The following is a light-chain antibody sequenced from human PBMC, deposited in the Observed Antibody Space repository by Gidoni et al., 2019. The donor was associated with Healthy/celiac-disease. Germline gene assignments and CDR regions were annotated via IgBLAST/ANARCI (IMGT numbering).Light chain of an antibody. V-gene: IGLV1-47*01. CDR1: SSNIGSNY. CDR3: AACDDSLSGWV. Sequence: QSVLTQPPSASGTPGQRVTISCSGSSSNIGSNYGYWYQQLPGTAPKLLIYRNNQRPSGVPARFSGSKSGTSASLAISGLRSEDEADYYCAACDDSLSGWVFGGGTKLTVL. J-gene: IGLJ3*02. CDR2: RNN.